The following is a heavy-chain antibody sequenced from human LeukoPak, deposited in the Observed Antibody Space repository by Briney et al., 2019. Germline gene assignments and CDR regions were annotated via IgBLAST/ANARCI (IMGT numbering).Heavy chain of an antibody. CDR2: MNPNSGNT. CDR1: GYTFTSYD. CDR3: ASSGGAPQALDY. J-gene: IGHJ4*02. Sequence: ASVKVSCKASGYTFTSYDINWVRQATGQGLEWMGWMNPNSGNTGYAQKFQGRVTMTRDTSTSTVYMELSSLRSEDTAVYYCASSGGAPQALDYWGQGTLVTVSS. D-gene: IGHD2-15*01. V-gene: IGHV1-8*01.